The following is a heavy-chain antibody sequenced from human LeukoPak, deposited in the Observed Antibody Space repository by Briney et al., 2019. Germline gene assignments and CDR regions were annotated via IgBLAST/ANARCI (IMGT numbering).Heavy chain of an antibody. D-gene: IGHD1-1*01. CDR1: GGSISSYY. CDR2: IYYSGST. CDR3: ASYNSELYYFDY. J-gene: IGHJ4*02. V-gene: IGHV4-59*08. Sequence: SSETLSLTCTVSGGSISSYYWSWIRQPPGKGLEWIGYIYYSGSTNYNPSLKSRVTISVDTSKNQFSLKLSSVTAADTAVYYCASYNSELYYFDYWGQGTLVTVSS.